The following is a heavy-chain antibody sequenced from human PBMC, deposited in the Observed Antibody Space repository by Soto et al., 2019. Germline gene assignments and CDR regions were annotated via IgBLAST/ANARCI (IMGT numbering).Heavy chain of an antibody. D-gene: IGHD6-19*01. CDR3: ARQVGGWAPWYFDY. J-gene: IGHJ4*02. V-gene: IGHV4-59*08. Sequence: QVQLQESGPGLVKPSETLSLTCTVSGGCISSYYWSWSRQPPGKGLEWIGYIYYSGSTNYNPSLKSRVTISVDTSKNQFSLKLSSVTAADTAVYYCARQVGGWAPWYFDYWGQGTLVTVSS. CDR1: GGCISSYY. CDR2: IYYSGST.